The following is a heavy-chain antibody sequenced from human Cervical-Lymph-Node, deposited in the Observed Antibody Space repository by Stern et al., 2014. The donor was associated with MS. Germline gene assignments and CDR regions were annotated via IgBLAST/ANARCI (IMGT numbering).Heavy chain of an antibody. CDR1: GGSISSYY. CDR2: IYYSGST. J-gene: IGHJ6*02. D-gene: IGHD7-27*01. Sequence: VQLQESGPGLVNPSETLSLTCTVSGGSISSYYWSWIRQPPGKGLEWIGYIYYSGSTNYNPSLKSRVTISVDTSKNQFSLKLSSVTAADTAVYYCARGHDGDDVYYYYGMDVWGQGTTVTVSS. V-gene: IGHV4-59*01. CDR3: ARGHDGDDVYYYYGMDV.